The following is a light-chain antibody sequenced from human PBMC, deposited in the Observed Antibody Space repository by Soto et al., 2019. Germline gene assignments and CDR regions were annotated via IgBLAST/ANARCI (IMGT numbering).Light chain of an antibody. CDR3: QHTRT. CDR1: QNINNW. Sequence: DFQMTQSPSTLSASVGDRVTITFRASQNINNWVAWYQQKPGKAPKFLIYDASTLQRGVSSRFSGSGFGTEFSLTINSLQPDASGSYYCQHTRTFGQGTKVEVK. CDR2: DAS. V-gene: IGKV1-5*01. J-gene: IGKJ1*01.